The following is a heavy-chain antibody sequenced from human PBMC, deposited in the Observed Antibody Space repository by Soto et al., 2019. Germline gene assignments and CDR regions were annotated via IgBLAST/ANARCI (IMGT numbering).Heavy chain of an antibody. J-gene: IGHJ6*02. V-gene: IGHV1-8*01. D-gene: IGHD5-18*01. CDR2: MNPNSGNT. Sequence: ASVKVSCKASGCTFTSYDINWVRQATGQGLEWMGWMNPNSGNTGYAQKFQGRVTMTRNTSISTAYMELSSLRSEDTAVYYCARGRGYSYGYGMDVWGQGTTVTVSS. CDR1: GCTFTSYD. CDR3: ARGRGYSYGYGMDV.